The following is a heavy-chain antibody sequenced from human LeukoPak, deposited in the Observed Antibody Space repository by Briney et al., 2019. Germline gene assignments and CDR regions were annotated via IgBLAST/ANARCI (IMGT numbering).Heavy chain of an antibody. J-gene: IGHJ4*02. CDR2: INHSGST. Sequence: SETLSLTCAVYGGSFSGYYWSWIRQPPGKGLEWIGEINHSGSTNYNPSLKSRVTISVDTSKNQFSLKLSSVTAAGTAVYYCARAAEYLGYWGQGTLVTVSS. V-gene: IGHV4-34*01. CDR3: ARAAEYLGY. CDR1: GGSFSGYY.